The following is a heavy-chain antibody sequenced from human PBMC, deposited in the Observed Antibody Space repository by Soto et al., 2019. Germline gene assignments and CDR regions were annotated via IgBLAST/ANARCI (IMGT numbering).Heavy chain of an antibody. J-gene: IGHJ4*02. V-gene: IGHV4-4*02. Sequence: QVQLQESGPGLVKPSGTLSLTCAVSGGSVSTNWWSWVRQSPGKGLEWIGEIYHSGTTNYNPSLKSRVTISLDKTKNEISLKLNSVTAADTAVYHCATNGAYILDFWGQGTLVTVSS. CDR1: GGSVSTNW. CDR3: ATNGAYILDF. CDR2: IYHSGTT. D-gene: IGHD4-17*01.